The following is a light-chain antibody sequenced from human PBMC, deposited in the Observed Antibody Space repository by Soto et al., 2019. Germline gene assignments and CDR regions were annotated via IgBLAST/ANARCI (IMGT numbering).Light chain of an antibody. CDR1: LSVGSK. V-gene: IGKV3-15*01. CDR2: GAS. CDR3: QQYNSWSTIT. J-gene: IGKJ5*01. Sequence: ERVMTQSPATLSVSPGETATLACGASLSVGSKLAWYQQQPRQAPRLLIYGASTRATGIPATFSGGGSATEFTLTTIRLQSQDFAVYYCQQYNSWSTITFGQGTRLEIK.